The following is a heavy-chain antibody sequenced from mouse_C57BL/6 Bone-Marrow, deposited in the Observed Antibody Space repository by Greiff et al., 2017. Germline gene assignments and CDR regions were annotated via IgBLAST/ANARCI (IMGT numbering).Heavy chain of an antibody. Sequence: VQLQQSGAELVRPGTSVKMSCKASGYTFTNYWIGWAKQRPGHGLEWIGDIYPGGGYTNYNEKFKGKATLTADKSSSTAYMQVSSLTSEDSAIYYCARVNYYGSSYWYFDVWGTGTTVTVSS. J-gene: IGHJ1*03. V-gene: IGHV1-63*01. CDR1: GYTFTNYW. D-gene: IGHD1-1*01. CDR3: ARVNYYGSSYWYFDV. CDR2: IYPGGGYT.